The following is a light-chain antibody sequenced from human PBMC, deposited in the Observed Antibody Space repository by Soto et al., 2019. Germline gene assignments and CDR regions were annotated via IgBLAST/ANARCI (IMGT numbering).Light chain of an antibody. CDR2: GAS. J-gene: IGKJ5*01. Sequence: EIVLTQSPCTLSLSPGERATLSCRASQSVSSTYLAWYQQKPGQAPRLLIYGASTRATGIPDRFSGSASGTDFTLTINRLEPEDFAVYYCQLYGNSPPFGQGTRLEIK. CDR1: QSVSSTY. CDR3: QLYGNSPP. V-gene: IGKV3-20*01.